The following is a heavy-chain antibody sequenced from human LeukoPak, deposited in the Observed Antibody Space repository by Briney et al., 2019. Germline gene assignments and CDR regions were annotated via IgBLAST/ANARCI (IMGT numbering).Heavy chain of an antibody. CDR2: ISYDGTTT. CDR3: AKEPNAYSSGWYFQD. Sequence: GGTLRLSCAASGFTFSDYGMQWVRQAPRKGLVWVAVISYDGTTTFYADSVKGRFTVSRDNSKDTLDLQMDSLRAEDTAVYFCAKEPNAYSSGWYFQDWGQGTLVTVSS. CDR1: GFTFSDYG. V-gene: IGHV3-30*18. D-gene: IGHD6-25*01. J-gene: IGHJ1*01.